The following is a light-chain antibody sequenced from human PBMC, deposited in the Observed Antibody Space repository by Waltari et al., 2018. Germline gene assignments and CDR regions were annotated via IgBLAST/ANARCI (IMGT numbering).Light chain of an antibody. J-gene: IGLJ2*01. Sequence: QSALTQPASVSGSPGQTITISCTGTSGDNGSYDLVSWYQHHPDKAPKLIIYEINKRPSGVSNRFSGSKSGHTASLTISGLLAEDEADYYCASYASSLTGVLFGGGTRLTVL. V-gene: IGLV2-23*02. CDR2: EIN. CDR1: SGDNGSYDL. CDR3: ASYASSLTGVL.